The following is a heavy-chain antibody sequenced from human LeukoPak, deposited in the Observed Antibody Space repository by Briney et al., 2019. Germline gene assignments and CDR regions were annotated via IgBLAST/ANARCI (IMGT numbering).Heavy chain of an antibody. D-gene: IGHD3-16*01. J-gene: IGHJ4*02. V-gene: IGHV1-2*02. Sequence: ASVKVSCKTSGYTFTAYHMHWVRQAPGQGLECMGWIYPPTGGTILAEKLQGRVTMTRDTSITTAYMELSGLNFDDTAVYYCVRENWYYEHWGQGTLVTVSS. CDR2: IYPPTGGT. CDR1: GYTFTAYH. CDR3: VRENWYYEH.